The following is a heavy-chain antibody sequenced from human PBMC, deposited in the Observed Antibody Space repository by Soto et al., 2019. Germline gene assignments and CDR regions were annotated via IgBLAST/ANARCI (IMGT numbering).Heavy chain of an antibody. CDR3: AKDRDYGGVASYFDY. V-gene: IGHV3-30*18. Sequence: QVQLVESGGGVVQPGGSLRLSCVVAGVTFSKYGMHWVRQAPGKGLEWVAVISYDGNSKYYAASVRGRFAISRDNSNNTVHLVMHDLRGEDTAVYYCAKDRDYGGVASYFDYWGQGTMVSVSS. D-gene: IGHD4-17*01. CDR2: ISYDGNSK. CDR1: GVTFSKYG. J-gene: IGHJ4*02.